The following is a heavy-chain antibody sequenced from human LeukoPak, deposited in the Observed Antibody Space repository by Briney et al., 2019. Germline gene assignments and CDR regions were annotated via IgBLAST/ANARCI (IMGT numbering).Heavy chain of an antibody. Sequence: GGSLRLSCAASGFTFSSYAMSWVRQAPGKGLEWVSAISGSGGSTYYADSVKGRFTISRDNSKNTLYLQMNSLRAEDTAVYYCARDYGDYPYGMDVWGQGATVTVSS. V-gene: IGHV3-23*01. CDR2: ISGSGGST. CDR1: GFTFSSYA. J-gene: IGHJ6*02. D-gene: IGHD4-17*01. CDR3: ARDYGDYPYGMDV.